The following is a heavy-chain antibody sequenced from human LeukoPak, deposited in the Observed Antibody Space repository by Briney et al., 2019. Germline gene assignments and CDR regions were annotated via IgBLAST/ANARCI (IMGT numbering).Heavy chain of an antibody. CDR1: GYTFTNYG. J-gene: IGHJ4*02. CDR3: ASFPSVYSGSYLGFDY. D-gene: IGHD1-26*01. V-gene: IGHV1-18*01. CDR2: ISAYNGNT. Sequence: ASVKVSCKASGYTFTNYGINWVRQAPGQGLEWMGWISAYNGNTNYAQNLQGRVTMTTDTSTSTTYMELRSLRSEDTAVYYCASFPSVYSGSYLGFDYWGQGTLVTVSS.